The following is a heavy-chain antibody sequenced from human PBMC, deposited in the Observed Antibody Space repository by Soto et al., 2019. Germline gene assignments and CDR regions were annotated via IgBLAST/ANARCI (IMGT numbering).Heavy chain of an antibody. V-gene: IGHV3-15*01. J-gene: IGHJ4*02. D-gene: IGHD6-19*01. Sequence: EVQLVESGGGLVKPGGSLSLSCAASGFTFSTAWMSWFRQAPGKGLEWVCRIKTKPDGETTDYAAPVKGRFPISRDDSKNTLYLQMNSLSNEDTAVYYCNAKCLVSDDYWGQGTLVTVSS. CDR3: NAKCLVSDDY. CDR2: IKTKPDGETT. CDR1: GFTFSTAW.